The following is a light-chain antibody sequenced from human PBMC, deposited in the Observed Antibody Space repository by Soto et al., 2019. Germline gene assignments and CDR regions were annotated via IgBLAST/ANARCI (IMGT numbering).Light chain of an antibody. CDR3: QQYGSSPLT. CDR1: QSVSSSY. CDR2: GAS. V-gene: IGKV3-20*01. J-gene: IGKJ4*01. Sequence: EIVLTQYPGTLSVSPGERATLSWRGSQSVSSSYLAWYQQKPGQAPRLLIYGASSRATGIPDRFSGSGSGTDLTLTISRLEPEDFAVYYCQQYGSSPLTFGGGTIVDIK.